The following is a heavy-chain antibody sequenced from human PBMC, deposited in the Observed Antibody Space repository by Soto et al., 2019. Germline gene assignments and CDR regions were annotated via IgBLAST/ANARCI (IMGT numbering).Heavy chain of an antibody. V-gene: IGHV4-61*01. CDR1: GGSISSSSYY. CDR3: ARGEDAFFYYGLDV. Sequence: SETLSLTCTVSGGSISSSSYYWSWIRRPPGKGLEWIAYIYDTGISGYTPSTSYNPSLKSRVTMSVDTSKSQFSLKLTSVTAADTAVYYCARGEDAFFYYGLDVRGQGITVTVFS. CDR2: IYDTGISGYTPST. J-gene: IGHJ6*02.